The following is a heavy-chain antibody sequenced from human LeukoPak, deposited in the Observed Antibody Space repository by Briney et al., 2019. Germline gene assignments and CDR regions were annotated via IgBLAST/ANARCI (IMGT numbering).Heavy chain of an antibody. CDR2: IYYSGST. Sequence: SETLSLTCTVSGGSISSYYWSWIRQPPGKGLEWIGYIYYSGSTNYNPSLKSRVTISVDTSKNQFSLKLSSVTAADTAVYYCARVFPVVPAAIDAFDIWGQGTMVTVSS. CDR3: ARVFPVVPAAIDAFDI. J-gene: IGHJ3*02. V-gene: IGHV4-59*01. D-gene: IGHD2-2*01. CDR1: GGSISSYY.